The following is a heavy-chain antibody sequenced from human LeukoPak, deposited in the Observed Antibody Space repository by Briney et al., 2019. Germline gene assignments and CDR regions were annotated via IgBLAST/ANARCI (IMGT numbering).Heavy chain of an antibody. D-gene: IGHD3-22*01. CDR2: ISRSGSST. CDR1: GFTFSSYA. Sequence: GGSLRLSCAASGFTFSSYAMSWVRQAPGKGLEWVSTISRSGSSTYYADSVKGRFTISRDNSKNTLYPQMNSLRAEDTAVYHCAKGRYYYYNSDAFEIWGQGTMATVSS. CDR3: AKGRYYYYNSDAFEI. V-gene: IGHV3-23*01. J-gene: IGHJ3*02.